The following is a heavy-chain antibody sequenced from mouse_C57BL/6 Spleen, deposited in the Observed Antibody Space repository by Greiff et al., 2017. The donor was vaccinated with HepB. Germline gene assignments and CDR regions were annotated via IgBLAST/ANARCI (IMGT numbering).Heavy chain of an antibody. CDR1: GYAFSSSW. D-gene: IGHD2-3*01. Sequence: VQGVESGPELVKPGASVKISCKASGYAFSSSWMNWVKQRPGKGLEWIGRIYPGDGDTNYNGKFKGKATLTADKSSSTAYMQLSSLTSEDSAVYFCARGYDGYYVGAMDYWGQGTSVTVSS. CDR3: ARGYDGYYVGAMDY. J-gene: IGHJ4*01. CDR2: IYPGDGDT. V-gene: IGHV1-82*01.